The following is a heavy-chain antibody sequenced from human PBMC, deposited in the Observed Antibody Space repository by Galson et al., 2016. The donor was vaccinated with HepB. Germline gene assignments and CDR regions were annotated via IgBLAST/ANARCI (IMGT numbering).Heavy chain of an antibody. CDR3: ARDWSGEQQVISDY. D-gene: IGHD6-13*01. CDR2: VSPKDGNT. Sequence: QSGAEVKKPGASVKVSCKASGYIFASYGISWVRQAPGQGLEWMGWVSPKDGNTNYAQKLQGRVTMTTDTSTRTAYMELRSLRSDDTAVYLCARDWSGEQQVISDYWGQGTLVTVSS. CDR1: GYIFASYG. V-gene: IGHV1-18*04. J-gene: IGHJ4*02.